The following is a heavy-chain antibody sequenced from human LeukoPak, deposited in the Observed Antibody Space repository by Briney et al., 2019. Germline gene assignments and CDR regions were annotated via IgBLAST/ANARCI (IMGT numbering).Heavy chain of an antibody. Sequence: GSLRLSCVVSGLRFSDYYMSWIRHTPGKGGEFISYIIGSGDAIYYTESVKGRFTLCRDNAKNSLYLQLDSLSAEDTAVYYCGSLYDSTGFCFDHWGQGGLVTVSS. D-gene: IGHD3-22*01. J-gene: IGHJ4*02. CDR3: GSLYDSTGFCFDH. CDR2: IIGSGDAI. CDR1: GLRFSDYY. V-gene: IGHV3-11*01.